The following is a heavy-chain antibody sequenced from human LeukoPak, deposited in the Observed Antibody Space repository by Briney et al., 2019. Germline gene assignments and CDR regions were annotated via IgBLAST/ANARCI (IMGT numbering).Heavy chain of an antibody. J-gene: IGHJ4*02. D-gene: IGHD3-22*01. V-gene: IGHV4-61*01. Sequence: SEALSLTCSVPGGSVSSGSYYWTWIRQPPGQGLEWIGYIYYSGSTKFNPSLKSRVTISLDTSKNQFSLKLSSVTAADTAVYYCARGRSYDSSGYYYFFDYWGQGTLVTVSS. CDR1: GGSVSSGSYY. CDR2: IYYSGST. CDR3: ARGRSYDSSGYYYFFDY.